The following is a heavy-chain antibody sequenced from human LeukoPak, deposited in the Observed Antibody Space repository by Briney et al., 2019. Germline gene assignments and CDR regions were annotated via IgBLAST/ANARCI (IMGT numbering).Heavy chain of an antibody. J-gene: IGHJ4*02. D-gene: IGHD4/OR15-4a*01. V-gene: IGHV3-74*01. Sequence: GGSLRLSCAASGFTLSNYGMHWARQSPGKGLVWVSRINTDGTITSYADSVKGRFTISRDNAKNTLYLQMNSLRAEDTAVYYCARETMVTEDFDYWGQGNLVTVSS. CDR3: ARETMVTEDFDY. CDR1: GFTLSNYG. CDR2: INTDGTIT.